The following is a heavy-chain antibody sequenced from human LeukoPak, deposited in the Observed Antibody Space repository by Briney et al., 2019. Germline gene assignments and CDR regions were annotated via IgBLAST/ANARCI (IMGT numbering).Heavy chain of an antibody. D-gene: IGHD3-10*01. CDR2: IWYDGSNK. CDR3: ASLHYYGSGSSSYYYGMDV. V-gene: IGHV3-33*01. CDR1: GFTFSSYG. Sequence: GSLRLSCAASGFTFSSYGMHWVRQAPGKGLEWVAVIWYDGSNKYYADSVKGRFTISRDNSKNTLYLQMNSLRAEDTAVYYCASLHYYGSGSSSYYYGMDVWGKGTTVTVSS. J-gene: IGHJ6*04.